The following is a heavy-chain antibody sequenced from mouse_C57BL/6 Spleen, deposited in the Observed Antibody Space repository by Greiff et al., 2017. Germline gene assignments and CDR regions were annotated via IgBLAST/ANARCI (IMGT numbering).Heavy chain of an antibody. J-gene: IGHJ2*01. CDR1: GYAFSSSW. D-gene: IGHD1-1*01. Sequence: LEESGPELVKPGASVKISCKASGYAFSSSWMNWVKQRPGKGLGWIGRIYPGDGDTNYNGKFKGKATLTADKSSSTAYMQLSSLTSEDSAVYFCARGDYGSSYFDYWGQGTTLTVSS. V-gene: IGHV1-82*01. CDR3: ARGDYGSSYFDY. CDR2: IYPGDGDT.